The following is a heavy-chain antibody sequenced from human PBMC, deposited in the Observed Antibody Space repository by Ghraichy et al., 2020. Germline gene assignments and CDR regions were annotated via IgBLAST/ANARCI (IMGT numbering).Heavy chain of an antibody. Sequence: GGSLRLSCAASGFTFSSYGMHWVRQAPGKGLEWVAVISYDGSNKYYADSVKGRFTISRDNSKNTLYLQMNSLRAEDTAVYYCAKGEAYGVLLQGGYWGQGTLVTVSS. CDR1: GFTFSSYG. J-gene: IGHJ4*02. CDR2: ISYDGSNK. D-gene: IGHD4-17*01. V-gene: IGHV3-30*18. CDR3: AKGEAYGVLLQGGY.